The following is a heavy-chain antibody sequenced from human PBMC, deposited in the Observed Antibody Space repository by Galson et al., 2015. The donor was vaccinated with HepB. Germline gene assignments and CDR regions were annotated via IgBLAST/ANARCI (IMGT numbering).Heavy chain of an antibody. D-gene: IGHD2-2*01. Sequence: SVKVSCKAYGYIFTNYGISWMRQAPGQGLEWMGWISGYNGYTNYAQKFQGRVSMTIDTSTTTAYMELTSLRPDDTALYYCARHHQPVVAVPDGWFDPWGQGTLVTVFS. CDR2: ISGYNGYT. J-gene: IGHJ5*02. CDR1: GYIFTNYG. V-gene: IGHV1-18*01. CDR3: ARHHQPVVAVPDGWFDP.